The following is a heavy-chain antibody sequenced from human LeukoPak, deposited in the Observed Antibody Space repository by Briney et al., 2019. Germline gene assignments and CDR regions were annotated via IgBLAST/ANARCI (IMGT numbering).Heavy chain of an antibody. D-gene: IGHD3-3*01. V-gene: IGHV3-48*02. J-gene: IGHJ4*02. Sequence: GGSLRLPCAASGFTFSTYSMNWVRQAPGKGLEWISYININSGVTWYADSVKGRFTVSRDTAKSSQYLQMNSLRDEDTAVYYCARDHYYAFDYWGQGTLVTVSS. CDR3: ARDHYYAFDY. CDR2: ININSGVT. CDR1: GFTFSTYS.